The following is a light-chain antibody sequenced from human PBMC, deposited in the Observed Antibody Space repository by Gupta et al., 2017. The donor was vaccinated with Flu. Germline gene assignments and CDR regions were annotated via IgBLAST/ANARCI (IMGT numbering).Light chain of an antibody. V-gene: IGLV2-14*01. Sequence: QSALTQPASVSGSPGQSITISCTGTSSDVGGYNYVSWYQQHPGKAPKLMIYEVSKRPSGVSNRFSGSKSGNTASLTISGRQEEDEADYYCSSDTSSSTWVFGGGTKLTVL. CDR3: SSDTSSSTWV. J-gene: IGLJ3*02. CDR1: SSDVGGYNY. CDR2: EVS.